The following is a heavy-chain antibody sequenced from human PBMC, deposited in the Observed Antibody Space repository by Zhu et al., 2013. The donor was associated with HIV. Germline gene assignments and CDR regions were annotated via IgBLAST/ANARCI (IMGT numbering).Heavy chain of an antibody. CDR2: ISSSGSTI. J-gene: IGHJ3*02. Sequence: EVQLVESGGGLVQPGGSLRLSCAASGFTFSSYEMNWVRQAPGKGLEWVSYISSSGSTIYYADSVKGRFTISRDNAKNSLYLQMNSLRAEDTAVYYCARDHREDYIRHGAFDIWGQGDNGHRLF. D-gene: IGHD3-16*01. CDR1: GFTFSSYE. CDR3: ARDHREDYIRHGAFDI. V-gene: IGHV3-48*03.